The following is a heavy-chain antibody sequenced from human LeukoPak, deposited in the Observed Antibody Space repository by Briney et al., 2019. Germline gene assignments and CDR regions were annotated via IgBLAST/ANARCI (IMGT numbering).Heavy chain of an antibody. CDR2: TKQDGSKK. V-gene: IGHV3-7*04. CDR3: TRVGYIDEGIDY. CDR1: GFPFSSYW. Sequence: GGSLRLSCVASGFPFSSYWMTWVRQAPGKGPEWVANTKQDGSKKSYVDSVKGRFTISRDNAKNSLYLQMNSLRAEDTAIYYCTRVGYIDEGIDYWGQGTLVTVSS. J-gene: IGHJ4*02. D-gene: IGHD5-24*01.